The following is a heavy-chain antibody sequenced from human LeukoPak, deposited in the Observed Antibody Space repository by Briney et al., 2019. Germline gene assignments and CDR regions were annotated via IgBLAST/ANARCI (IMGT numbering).Heavy chain of an antibody. V-gene: IGHV3-9*01. CDR3: AKDMVKYSSGLNWFDP. Sequence: GGSLRLSCAASGFTFDDYAMHWVRQAPGKGLEWVSGISWNSGSIGYADPVKGRFTISRGNAKNSLYLQMNSLRAEDTALYYCAKDMVKYSSGLNWFDPWGQGTLVTVSS. CDR2: ISWNSGSI. D-gene: IGHD6-19*01. CDR1: GFTFDDYA. J-gene: IGHJ5*02.